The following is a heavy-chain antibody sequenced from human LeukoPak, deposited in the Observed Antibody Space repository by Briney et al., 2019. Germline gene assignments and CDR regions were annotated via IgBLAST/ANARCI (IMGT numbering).Heavy chain of an antibody. CDR1: GFTFSSYS. V-gene: IGHV3-21*01. Sequence: GGSLRLSCAASGFTFSSYSMSWVRQAPGKGLEWVSSISSSSSYIYYADSVKGRFTISRDNAKNSLYLQMNSLRAEDTAVYYCARDQHRVAGTLDYWGQGTLVTVSS. CDR2: ISSSSSYI. J-gene: IGHJ4*02. D-gene: IGHD6-19*01. CDR3: ARDQHRVAGTLDY.